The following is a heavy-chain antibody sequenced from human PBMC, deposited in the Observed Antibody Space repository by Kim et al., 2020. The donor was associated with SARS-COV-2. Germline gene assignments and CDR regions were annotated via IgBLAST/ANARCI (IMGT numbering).Heavy chain of an antibody. Sequence: GGSLRLSCAASGFTFDDYAMHWVRQAPGKGLEWVSGITWNSGRIGYADSLKGRFTISRDNAKNSLYLQMNSLRAEDTALYYCAKAPTAMIRGVITHFDYWGQGTLVTVSS. J-gene: IGHJ4*02. V-gene: IGHV3-9*01. CDR2: ITWNSGRI. CDR3: AKAPTAMIRGVITHFDY. CDR1: GFTFDDYA. D-gene: IGHD3-10*01.